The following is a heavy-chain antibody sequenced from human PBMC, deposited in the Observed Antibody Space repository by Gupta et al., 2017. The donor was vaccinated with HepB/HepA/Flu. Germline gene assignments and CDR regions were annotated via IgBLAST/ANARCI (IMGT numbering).Heavy chain of an antibody. CDR2: ITWTSENI. CDR3: GNDSLCSSWSLFDR. D-gene: IGHD6-13*01. CDR1: GFNFDDLA. J-gene: IGHJ5*02. V-gene: IGHV3-9*03. Sequence: EVQLVDSGGCLVQPGRSLRPSCAAAGFNFDDLAMHWVRQAPGKGLEWVSGITWTSENIAYAVSVKGRVTMSRDNAKYAPYLQMNDLRAADMALDYCGNDSLCSSWSLFDRWGQGTLVTVSS.